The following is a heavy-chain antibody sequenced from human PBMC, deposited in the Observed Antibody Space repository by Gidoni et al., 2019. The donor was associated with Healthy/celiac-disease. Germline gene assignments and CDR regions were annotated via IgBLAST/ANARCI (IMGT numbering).Heavy chain of an antibody. J-gene: IGHJ3*02. CDR3: ARGRDVTMVRGVILAFDI. Sequence: QVQLQQWGAGLLKPSETLSLTCAVYGGSFCGYYWSWIRQPPGKGLEWIGEINHSGSTNYNPSLKSRVTISVDTSKNQFSLKLSSVTAADTAVYYCARGRDVTMVRGVILAFDIWGQGTMVTVSS. CDR2: INHSGST. V-gene: IGHV4-34*01. D-gene: IGHD3-10*01. CDR1: GGSFCGYY.